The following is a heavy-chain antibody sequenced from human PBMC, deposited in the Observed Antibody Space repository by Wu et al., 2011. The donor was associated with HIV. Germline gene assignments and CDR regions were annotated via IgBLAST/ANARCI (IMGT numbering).Heavy chain of an antibody. CDR3: ARDLRQWLAPHYYYGMDV. CDR1: GGTFSSYA. J-gene: IGHJ6*02. V-gene: IGHV1-69*01. CDR2: IIPISGTT. Sequence: QVQLVQSGAEVKKPGSSVKVSCKASGGTFSSYAINWVRQAPGQGLEWMGGIIPISGTTNYAQRLQGRLTVTTDESTSTAYMELSSLRSEDTALYYCARDLRQWLAPHYYYGMDVVGPRDHGHRLL. D-gene: IGHD6-19*01.